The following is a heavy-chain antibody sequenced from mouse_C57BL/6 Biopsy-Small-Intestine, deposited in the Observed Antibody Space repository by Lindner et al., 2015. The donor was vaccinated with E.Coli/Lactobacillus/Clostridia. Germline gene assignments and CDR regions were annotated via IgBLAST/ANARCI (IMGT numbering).Heavy chain of an antibody. CDR1: GYTFTSYG. CDR3: ARATLRPDNNGYSVY. CDR2: ISAYNGNT. Sequence: SVKVSCKASGYTFTSYGFTWVRQAPGQGLQWMGWISAYNGNTNYVQDLQGRVTLTTDPSTSTAYMELRGLRSDDTAVYFCARATLRPDNNGYSVYWGQGTLVTVSS. J-gene: IGHJ4*01. D-gene: IGHD2-3*01. V-gene: IGHV1-81*01.